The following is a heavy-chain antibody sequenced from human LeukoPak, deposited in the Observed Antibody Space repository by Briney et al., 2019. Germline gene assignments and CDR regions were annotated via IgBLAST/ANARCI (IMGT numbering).Heavy chain of an antibody. Sequence: GESLKISCKGSGYSFTSYRIGWVRQMPGKGLEWMGIIYPGDSDTRYSPSFQGQVTISADKSISTAYLQWSSLKASDTAMYYCARNNIQPIAAAGTGAFDIWGQGTMVTVSS. CDR3: ARNNIQPIAAAGTGAFDI. J-gene: IGHJ3*02. D-gene: IGHD6-13*01. CDR1: GYSFTSYR. CDR2: IYPGDSDT. V-gene: IGHV5-51*01.